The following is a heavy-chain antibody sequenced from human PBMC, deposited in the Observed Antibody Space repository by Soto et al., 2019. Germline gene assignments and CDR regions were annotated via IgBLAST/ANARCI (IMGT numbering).Heavy chain of an antibody. CDR3: ARDRSAGSSSEAPIYYYYYYGMDV. Sequence: GGSLRLSCAASGFTFSSYGMHWVRQAPGKGLEWVAVIWYDGSNKYYADSVKGRFTISRDNSKNTLYLQMNSLRAEDTAVYYCARDRSAGSSSEAPIYYYYYYGMDVWGQGTTVTVSS. J-gene: IGHJ6*02. CDR2: IWYDGSNK. V-gene: IGHV3-33*01. CDR1: GFTFSSYG. D-gene: IGHD6-6*01.